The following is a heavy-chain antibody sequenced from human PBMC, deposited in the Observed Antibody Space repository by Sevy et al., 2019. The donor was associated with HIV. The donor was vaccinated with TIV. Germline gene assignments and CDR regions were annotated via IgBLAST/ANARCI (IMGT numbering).Heavy chain of an antibody. CDR2: IYYSGGT. D-gene: IGHD5-12*01. Sequence: SETLSLTCTVSGASISSSYYWNWIRQSPGKGLEWIGCIYYSGGTIYNPSLKSRVTISQDMSRNRFSLSLTSVTAADTAVYYCAGGGGGDTGYYYSYHGMDVWGRGTTVTVSS. CDR3: AGGGGGDTGYYYSYHGMDV. V-gene: IGHV4-59*13. J-gene: IGHJ6*02. CDR1: GASISSSYY.